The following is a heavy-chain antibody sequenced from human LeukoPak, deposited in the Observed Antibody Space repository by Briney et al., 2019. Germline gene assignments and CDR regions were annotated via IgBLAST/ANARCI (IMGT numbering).Heavy chain of an antibody. D-gene: IGHD3-9*01. CDR1: GYTFTTYG. Sequence: SVQVSCKASGYTFTTYGISWVRQAPGQGLEWMGRIIPILGIANYAQKFQGRVTITADKSTSTAYMELSSLRSEDTAVYYCARVDRGTLLTAYYYYGMDVWGQGTTVTVSS. CDR3: ARVDRGTLLTAYYYYGMDV. V-gene: IGHV1-69*04. CDR2: IIPILGIA. J-gene: IGHJ6*02.